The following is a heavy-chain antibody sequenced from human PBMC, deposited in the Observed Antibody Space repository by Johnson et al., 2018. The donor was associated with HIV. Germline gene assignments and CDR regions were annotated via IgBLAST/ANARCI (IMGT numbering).Heavy chain of an antibody. D-gene: IGHD1-1*01. V-gene: IGHV3-9*01. CDR3: ARGGIIHDAFDI. CDR2: INWNGGST. J-gene: IGHJ3*02. Sequence: VQLVESGGGLVQPGRSLRLSCAASGFTFDDYAMHWVRPAPVKGLEWVSGINWNGGSTGYAYSVKGRFTISRDNAKNSLYLQMSSLRAEDTAVYYCARGGIIHDAFDIWGQGTLVTVSS. CDR1: GFTFDDYA.